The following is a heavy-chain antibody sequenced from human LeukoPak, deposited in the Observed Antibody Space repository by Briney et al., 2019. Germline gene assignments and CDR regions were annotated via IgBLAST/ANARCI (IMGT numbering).Heavy chain of an antibody. J-gene: IGHJ4*02. Sequence: PGGSLRLSCAASGFTFSSYAMHWVRQAPGKGLEYVSAISSNGGSTYYAKSVKGRCTISRDNSKNTLYLQMGSLRAEDMAVYYCARDLGANHYGDDSPFGYWGQGTLVTVSS. CDR3: ARDLGANHYGDDSPFGY. V-gene: IGHV3-64*01. D-gene: IGHD4-17*01. CDR2: ISSNGGST. CDR1: GFTFSSYA.